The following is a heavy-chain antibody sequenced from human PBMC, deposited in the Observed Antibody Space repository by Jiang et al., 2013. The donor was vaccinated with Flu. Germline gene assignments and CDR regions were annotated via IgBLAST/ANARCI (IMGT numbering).Heavy chain of an antibody. D-gene: IGHD3-22*01. CDR3: ARNYYDSSGPFDP. CDR2: INPSGGST. Sequence: GIINPSGGSTSYAQKFQGRVTMTRDTSTSTVYMELSSLRSEDTAVYYCARNYYDSSGPFDPWGQGTLVTVSS. V-gene: IGHV1-46*01. J-gene: IGHJ5*02.